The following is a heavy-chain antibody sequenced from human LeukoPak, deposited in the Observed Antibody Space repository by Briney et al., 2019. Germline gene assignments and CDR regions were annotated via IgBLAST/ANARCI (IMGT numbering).Heavy chain of an antibody. CDR2: IYYSGST. Sequence: SETLSLTCTVSGGSFSSCGYYWSRIRQHPGKGLERIGYIYYSGSTYYNPSLKSRVTISVDTSKNQFSLKLSSVTAADTAVYYCARELGLYSSSWYWFDPWGQGTLVTVSS. D-gene: IGHD6-13*01. J-gene: IGHJ5*02. CDR1: GGSFSSCGYY. V-gene: IGHV4-31*03. CDR3: ARELGLYSSSWYWFDP.